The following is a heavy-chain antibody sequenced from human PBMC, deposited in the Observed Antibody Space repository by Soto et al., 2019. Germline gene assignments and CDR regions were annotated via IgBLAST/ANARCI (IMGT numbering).Heavy chain of an antibody. J-gene: IGHJ6*03. CDR3: ARVGCSSTSCYARPAYYYYYMDV. V-gene: IGHV4-59*01. CDR2: IYYSGST. Sequence: SETLSLTCTVSGGSISSYYWSWIRQPPWKGLEWIGYIYYSGSTNYNPSLKSRVTISVDTSKNQFSLKLSSVTAADTAVYYCARVGCSSTSCYARPAYYYYYMDVWGKGTTVTVSS. D-gene: IGHD2-2*01. CDR1: GGSISSYY.